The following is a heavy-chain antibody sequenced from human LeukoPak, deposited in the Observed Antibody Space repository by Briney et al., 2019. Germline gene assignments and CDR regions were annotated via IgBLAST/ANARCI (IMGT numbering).Heavy chain of an antibody. J-gene: IGHJ4*02. CDR2: IYTSGST. CDR3: ARDSPPAGYYDSSGGGVHFDY. V-gene: IGHV4-4*07. CDR1: GGSISSYY. Sequence: SETLSLTCTVSGGSISSYYWSWIRQPAGKGLKWIGRIYTSGSTNYNPSLKSRVIISVDKSKNQLSLKLSSVTAADTAVYYCARDSPPAGYYDSSGGGVHFDYWGQGTLVTVSS. D-gene: IGHD3-22*01.